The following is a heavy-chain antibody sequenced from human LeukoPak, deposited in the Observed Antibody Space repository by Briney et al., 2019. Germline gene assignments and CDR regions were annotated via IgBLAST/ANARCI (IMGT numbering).Heavy chain of an antibody. CDR2: IYYSGTT. CDR1: GGSISSSSYY. CDR3: ARLYCSAGSCFLDY. J-gene: IGHJ4*02. Sequence: SETLSLTCTVSGGSISSSSYYWGWIRQPPGKGLEWIGSIYYSGTTYYNPSLKSRVTISVDTSKNHLSLRLSSVTAADTAVYYSARLYCSAGSCFLDYWGQGTLVTVSS. D-gene: IGHD2-15*01. V-gene: IGHV4-39*02.